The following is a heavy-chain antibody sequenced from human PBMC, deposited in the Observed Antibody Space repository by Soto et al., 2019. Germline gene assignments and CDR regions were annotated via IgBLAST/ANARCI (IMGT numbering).Heavy chain of an antibody. D-gene: IGHD7-27*01. CDR2: INHSGST. V-gene: IGHV4-34*01. CDR1: GGSFSGYY. J-gene: IGHJ5*02. Sequence: SETLSLTCAVYGGSFSGYYWSWIRQPPGKGLEWIGEINHSGSTNYNPSLKSRVTISVDTSKNQFSLKLSSVTAADTAVYYCASNWGLATARNWFDPWGQGTLVTVSS. CDR3: ASNWGLATARNWFDP.